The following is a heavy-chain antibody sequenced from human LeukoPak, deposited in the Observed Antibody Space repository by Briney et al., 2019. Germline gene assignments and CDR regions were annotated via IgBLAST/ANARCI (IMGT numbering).Heavy chain of an antibody. V-gene: IGHV3-11*04. CDR3: ASVAGY. J-gene: IGHJ4*02. Sequence: GGSLRLSCAASGLTFSDEYMSWIRQAPGKGLEWVSYISNTGDFIAYADSVKGRFTISRDNAKNTLYLQMNSLRAEDTAAYYCASVAGYWGQGTLVTVSS. CDR2: ISNTGDFI. CDR1: GLTFSDEY.